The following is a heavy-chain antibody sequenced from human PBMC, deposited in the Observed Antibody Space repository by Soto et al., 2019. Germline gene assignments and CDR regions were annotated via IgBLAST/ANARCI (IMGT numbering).Heavy chain of an antibody. CDR2: MNPNSGNT. Sequence: GASVKVSCKASGYTFTSYGINWVRQATGQGLEWMGWMNPNSGNTGYAQKFQGRVTMTRNTSISTAYMELSSLRPEDTALYYCAKDEYYYSRSGYYIFDSWGQGTLVTVSS. CDR1: GYTFTSYG. D-gene: IGHD3-22*01. CDR3: AKDEYYYSRSGYYIFDS. V-gene: IGHV1-8*02. J-gene: IGHJ4*02.